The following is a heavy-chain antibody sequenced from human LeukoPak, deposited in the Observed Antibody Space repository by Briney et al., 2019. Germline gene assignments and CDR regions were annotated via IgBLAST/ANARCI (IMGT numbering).Heavy chain of an antibody. J-gene: IGHJ6*03. Sequence: GGSLRLSCAASGFTFSSYSMNWVRQAPGKGLEWVSSISSSSSYIYYADSVKGRFTISRDNAKNSLYLEMNSLRAEDTAVYYCARDGVLRYFDWLFPYYMDVWGKGTTVSISS. CDR2: ISSSSSYI. CDR1: GFTFSSYS. V-gene: IGHV3-21*04. D-gene: IGHD3-9*01. CDR3: ARDGVLRYFDWLFPYYMDV.